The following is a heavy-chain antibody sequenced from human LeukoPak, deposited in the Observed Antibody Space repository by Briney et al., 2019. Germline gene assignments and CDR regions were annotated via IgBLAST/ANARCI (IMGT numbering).Heavy chain of an antibody. CDR2: INPNSGGT. J-gene: IGHJ4*02. D-gene: IGHD6-6*01. Sequence: ASVKVSCKASGYTFTGYYMHWVRQAPGQGLEWMGWINPNSGGTNYAQKFQGRVTMTRDTSISTAYMELSRLRSDDTAVYYCARAVGYSSSSGGGDYWGQGTLVTVSS. V-gene: IGHV1-2*02. CDR1: GYTFTGYY. CDR3: ARAVGYSSSSGGGDY.